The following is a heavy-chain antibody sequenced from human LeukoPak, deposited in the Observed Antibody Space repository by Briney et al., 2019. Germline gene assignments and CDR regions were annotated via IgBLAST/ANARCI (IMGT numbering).Heavy chain of an antibody. CDR2: ISWNSGSI. J-gene: IGHJ3*02. CDR3: AKDLTDGYNYISELSDASDI. D-gene: IGHD5-24*01. CDR1: GFTFDDYA. Sequence: AGGSLRLSCAASGFTFDDYAMHWVRQAPGKGLEWVSGISWNSGSIGYADSVKGRFTISRDNAKNSLYLQMNSLRAEDTALYYCAKDLTDGYNYISELSDASDIWGQGTMVTVSS. V-gene: IGHV3-9*01.